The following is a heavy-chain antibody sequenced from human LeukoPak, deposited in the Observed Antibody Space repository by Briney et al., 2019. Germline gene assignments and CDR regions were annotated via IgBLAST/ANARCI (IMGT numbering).Heavy chain of an antibody. CDR2: IYHSGST. CDR3: ARTVTYPDAFDI. J-gene: IGHJ3*02. CDR1: GGSFSGYY. D-gene: IGHD4-17*01. V-gene: IGHV4-34*01. Sequence: SETLSLTCAVYGGSFSGYYWSWIRQPPGKGLEWIGEIYHSGSTNYNPSLKSRVTISVDKSKNQFSLKLSSVTAADTAVYYCARTVTYPDAFDIWGQGTTVTVSS.